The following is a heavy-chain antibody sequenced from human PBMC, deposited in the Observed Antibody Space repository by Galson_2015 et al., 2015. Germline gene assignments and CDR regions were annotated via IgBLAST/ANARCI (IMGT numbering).Heavy chain of an antibody. V-gene: IGHV4-59*01. Sequence: SETLSLTCTVSGVSITSNYWSWIRQPPGKGLEWIGYIYYSGNTNYNPSLKSRVTMSQDTSKNQISLKLSSVTAADTAVYYCATGRDDYKTGYWGQGTLVTVSS. CDR3: ATGRDDYKTGY. J-gene: IGHJ4*02. CDR2: IYYSGNT. D-gene: IGHD5-24*01. CDR1: GVSITSNY.